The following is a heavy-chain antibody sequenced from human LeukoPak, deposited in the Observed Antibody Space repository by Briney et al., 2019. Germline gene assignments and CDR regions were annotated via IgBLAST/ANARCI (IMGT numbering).Heavy chain of an antibody. V-gene: IGHV1-8*02. J-gene: IGHJ4*02. CDR2: MNPNSGNT. CDR3: ARDLLQLAASSFDY. D-gene: IGHD6-6*01. CDR1: GYTFTSYD. Sequence: AASVKVSCKASGYTFTSYDINWVRQATGQGLEWMGWMNPNSGNTGYAQKFQGRVTMTTDTSTSTAYMELRSLRSDDTAVYYCARDLLQLAASSFDYWGQGTLVTVSS.